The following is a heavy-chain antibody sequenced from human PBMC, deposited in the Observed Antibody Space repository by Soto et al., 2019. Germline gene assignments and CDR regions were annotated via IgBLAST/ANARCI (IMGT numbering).Heavy chain of an antibody. CDR1: GFTFSSYG. CDR3: AKDLVHPGDGTLDY. D-gene: IGHD1-7*01. V-gene: IGHV3-30*18. J-gene: IGHJ4*02. CDR2: ISYDGSNK. Sequence: QVQLVESGGGVVQPGRSLRLSCAASGFTFSSYGMHWVRQAPGKGLEWVAVISYDGSNKYYADSVKGRFTISRDNSKNTLYLQMNSLRAEDTAVYYCAKDLVHPGDGTLDYWGQGTLVTVSS.